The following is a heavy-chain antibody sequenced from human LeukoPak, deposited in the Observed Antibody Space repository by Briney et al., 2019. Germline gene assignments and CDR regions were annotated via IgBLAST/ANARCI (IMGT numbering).Heavy chain of an antibody. CDR1: GYTFTSYY. D-gene: IGHD6-13*01. Sequence: ASVKVSCKASGYTFTSYYMHWVRQAPGQGLEWMGIINPSGGSTNYAQKFQERVTITRDMSTSTAYMELSSLRSEDTAVYYCAAGAAAGSPGVYWGQGTLVTVSS. CDR3: AAGAAAGSPGVY. CDR2: INPSGGST. J-gene: IGHJ4*02. V-gene: IGHV1-46*01.